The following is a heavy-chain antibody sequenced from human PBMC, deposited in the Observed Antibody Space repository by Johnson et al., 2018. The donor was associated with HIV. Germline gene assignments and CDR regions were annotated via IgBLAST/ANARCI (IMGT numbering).Heavy chain of an antibody. D-gene: IGHD6-13*01. CDR2: ISFDGNLK. Sequence: QAPGKGPEWVAVISFDGNLKKYADSVKGRFTISRDNSKNTLYLQINGLSAEDTAVYYCARDRRVAAITYAFDFWGQGTMVTVSS. V-gene: IGHV3-30*03. CDR3: ARDRRVAAITYAFDF. J-gene: IGHJ3*01.